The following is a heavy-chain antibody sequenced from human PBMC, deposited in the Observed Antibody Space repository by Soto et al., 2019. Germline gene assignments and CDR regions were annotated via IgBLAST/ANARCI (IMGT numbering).Heavy chain of an antibody. CDR1: GGTFSSYT. Sequence: QVQLVQSGAEVKKPGSSVKVSCKASGGTFSSYTISWVRQAPGQGLEWMGRIIPILGIANYAQKFQGRVTITADKSTSTAYMELSSLRSEDTAVYYCARGVGIAVAGGYFQHWGQGTLVTVSS. CDR3: ARGVGIAVAGGYFQH. J-gene: IGHJ1*01. V-gene: IGHV1-69*02. CDR2: IIPILGIA. D-gene: IGHD6-19*01.